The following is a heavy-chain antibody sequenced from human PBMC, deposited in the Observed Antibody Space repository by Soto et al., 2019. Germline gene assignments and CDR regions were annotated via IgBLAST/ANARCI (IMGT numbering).Heavy chain of an antibody. Sequence: LRLSCAASGFTFSSYGMHWVRQAPGKGLEWVAVISYDGSNKYYADSVKGRFTISRDNSKNTLYLQMNSLRAEDTAVYYCAKLHYGGYSVDYWGQGTLVTVSS. CDR3: AKLHYGGYSVDY. CDR2: ISYDGSNK. CDR1: GFTFSSYG. V-gene: IGHV3-30*18. J-gene: IGHJ4*02. D-gene: IGHD3-22*01.